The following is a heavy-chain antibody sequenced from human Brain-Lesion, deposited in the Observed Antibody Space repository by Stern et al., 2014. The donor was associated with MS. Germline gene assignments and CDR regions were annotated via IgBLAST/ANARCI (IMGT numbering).Heavy chain of an antibody. D-gene: IGHD3-3*01. CDR3: ARDQRGITIFGVVTDYYYLGMDV. CDR1: GYIFTGYY. V-gene: IGHV1-2*02. J-gene: IGHJ6*02. Sequence: QLVESGAEVKKPGASVKVSCKTSGYIFTGYYIHWVRQAPGQRLEWMAWINPHTGGTKDAQKFQGRVTMSRDTSISTAYVELSSLTSDDTAVYYCARDQRGITIFGVVTDYYYLGMDVWGQGTTVTVSS. CDR2: INPHTGGT.